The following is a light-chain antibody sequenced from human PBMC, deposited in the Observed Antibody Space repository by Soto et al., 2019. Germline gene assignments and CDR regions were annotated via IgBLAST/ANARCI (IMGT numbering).Light chain of an antibody. CDR1: SSNIGAGYD. V-gene: IGLV1-40*01. Sequence: VLTQPPSVSWAPGQRVTISCTGSSSNIGAGYDVHWYQQLPGTAPKLVIYGTTNRPSGVPDRFSGSKSGTSASLAITGLQAEDEADYYCQSYDGTLSGSYVFGIGTKVTV. CDR2: GTT. CDR3: QSYDGTLSGSYV. J-gene: IGLJ1*01.